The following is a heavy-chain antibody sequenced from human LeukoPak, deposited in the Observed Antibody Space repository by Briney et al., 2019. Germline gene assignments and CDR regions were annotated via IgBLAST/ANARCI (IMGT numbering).Heavy chain of an antibody. CDR3: AEDLHSDYVGFDY. CDR2: ISYDGSNK. J-gene: IGHJ4*02. CDR1: GFTFSSYG. D-gene: IGHD5-12*01. V-gene: IGHV3-30*18. Sequence: PGGSLILSCAASGFTFSSYGMHWVRQAPGKGLEWVAVISYDGSNKYYADSVKGRFTISRDNSKNTLYLQMNSLRAEDTAVYYCAEDLHSDYVGFDYWGQGTLVTVSS.